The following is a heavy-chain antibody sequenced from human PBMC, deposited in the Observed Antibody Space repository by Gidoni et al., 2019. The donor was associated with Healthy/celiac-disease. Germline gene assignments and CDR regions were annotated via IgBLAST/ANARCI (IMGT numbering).Heavy chain of an antibody. D-gene: IGHD2-21*02. J-gene: IGHJ4*02. CDR1: GSSFNTYW. CDR2: THPGDSDT. CDR3: ARERVVTAGTVYDFDY. V-gene: IGHV5-51*01. Sequence: VQLVQSAAVVNKSGDSLTPTRYALGSSFNTYWIGWVRQMLGKGLGCMGITHPGDSDTRYSASLQGKVTISANKSISTEYQQWSGLKASENDMDYCARERVVTAGTVYDFDYWGQGTLVTVSS.